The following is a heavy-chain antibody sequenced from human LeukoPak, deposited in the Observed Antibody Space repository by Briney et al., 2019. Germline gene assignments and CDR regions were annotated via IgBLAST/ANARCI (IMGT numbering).Heavy chain of an antibody. Sequence: SETLSLTCTVSGGSISSSSYYWGWIRQPPGKGLEWIGSIYYSGSTYYNPSLKSRVTISVDTSKNQFSLKLSSVTAADTAVYYCARGLYDYVWGSYRRYFDYWGQGTLVTVSS. CDR1: GGSISSSSYY. CDR2: IYYSGST. V-gene: IGHV4-39*07. D-gene: IGHD3-16*02. CDR3: ARGLYDYVWGSYRRYFDY. J-gene: IGHJ4*02.